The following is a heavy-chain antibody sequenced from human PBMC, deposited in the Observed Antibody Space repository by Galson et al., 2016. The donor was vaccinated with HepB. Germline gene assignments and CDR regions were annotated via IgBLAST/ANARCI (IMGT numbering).Heavy chain of an antibody. D-gene: IGHD3-10*01. CDR2: MSSTSGRT. CDR3: AKDRGYEPPYYQDV. J-gene: IGHJ6*04. Sequence: SLRLSCAASGFTFSSYAMSWVRQAPGKGLEWVSTMSSTSGRTYYADSVKGRFTISRDNSKNTVSLQMNSLRVEDTAVYYCAKDRGYEPPYYQDVWGTGTTVTVFS. V-gene: IGHV3-23*01. CDR1: GFTFSSYA.